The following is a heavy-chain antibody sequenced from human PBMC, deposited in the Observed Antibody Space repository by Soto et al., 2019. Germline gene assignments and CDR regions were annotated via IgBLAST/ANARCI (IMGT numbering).Heavy chain of an antibody. Sequence: EVQLVDSGGALVQPGESLRLSCAASGFTFSDYLMTWVRQAPGKGLEWVATIKQDGNEKYYVDSVKGRFTSSRDNAKNSLYLQLNALRAEDTAVYYCAIGHWLGKWGQGTRVTVSS. CDR3: AIGHWLGK. CDR2: IKQDGNEK. V-gene: IGHV3-7*01. CDR1: GFTFSDYL. J-gene: IGHJ4*02. D-gene: IGHD6-19*01.